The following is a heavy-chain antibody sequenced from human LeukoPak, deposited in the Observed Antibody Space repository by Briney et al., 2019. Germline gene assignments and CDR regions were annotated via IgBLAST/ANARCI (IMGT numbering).Heavy chain of an antibody. CDR1: GGSISSYY. J-gene: IGHJ4*02. Sequence: SETLSLTCTVSGGSISSYYWSWIRQPPGKGVEWIGYIYYSGSTNYNPSLKNRVTISVDTSKNQFSLKLTSVTAAYTAVYYCARGYYYQNYYFDYWGQGTLVTVSS. CDR2: IYYSGST. D-gene: IGHD5-12*01. CDR3: ARGYYYQNYYFDY. V-gene: IGHV4-59*01.